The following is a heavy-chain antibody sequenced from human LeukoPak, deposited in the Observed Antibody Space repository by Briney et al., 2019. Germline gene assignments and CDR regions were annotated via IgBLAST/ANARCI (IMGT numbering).Heavy chain of an antibody. CDR2: ISGSSSTI. CDR1: GFTFSSYS. V-gene: IGHV3-48*01. J-gene: IGHJ6*02. Sequence: GSLRLSCAASGFTFSSYSMNWVRQAPGKGLEWGSYISGSSSTIYYADSVKGRFTISRDNGKNTLYLQMNSLKTEDTGVYYCAAGGRVWGQGTTVTVSS. D-gene: IGHD3-10*01. CDR3: AAGGRV.